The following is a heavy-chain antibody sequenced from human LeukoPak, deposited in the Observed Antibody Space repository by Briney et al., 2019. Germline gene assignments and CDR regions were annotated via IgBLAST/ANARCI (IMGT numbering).Heavy chain of an antibody. CDR1: GMTVSTTY. J-gene: IGHJ3*01. CDR3: VRAGASGRSGRLVPGAFDV. CDR2: IYNSGNT. D-gene: IGHD3-10*01. V-gene: IGHV3-53*01. Sequence: PGGSLRLSCAISGMTVSTTYMTWVRQAPGKGLEWVSVIYNSGNTYYADSVKGRFTISRENSKNTVYLQMNSLRADDTAVYYCVRAGASGRSGRLVPGAFDVWGQGTMVTVSS.